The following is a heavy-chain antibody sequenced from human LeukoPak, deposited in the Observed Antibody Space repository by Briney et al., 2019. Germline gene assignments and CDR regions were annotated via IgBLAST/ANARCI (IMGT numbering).Heavy chain of an antibody. J-gene: IGHJ6*03. D-gene: IGHD6-13*01. CDR2: IYYSGST. CDR1: GGSISSSSYY. V-gene: IGHV4-39*07. Sequence: SETLSLTCTVSGGSISSSSYYWGWIRQPPGEGLEWIGSIYYSGSTYYNPSLKSRVTISVDTSKSQFSLKLSSVTAADTAVYYCARDRDSSSWYYYYYYMDVWGKGTTVTVSS. CDR3: ARDRDSSSWYYYYYYMDV.